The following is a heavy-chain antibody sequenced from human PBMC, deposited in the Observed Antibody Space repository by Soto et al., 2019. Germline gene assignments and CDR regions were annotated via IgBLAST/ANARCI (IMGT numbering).Heavy chain of an antibody. CDR1: GYTFTSNV. Sequence: ASVNCYVNASGYTFTSNVISWVRQAPGQVLDCIGWISAYNGNTNYAQNLQGRVTMTTDTSTSTAYMELRSLRSDDTAVYYFARGKYSSFWYNWFDPWGQGTLVTVSS. CDR3: ARGKYSSFWYNWFDP. D-gene: IGHD6-19*01. J-gene: IGHJ5*02. CDR2: ISAYNGNT. V-gene: IGHV1-18*04.